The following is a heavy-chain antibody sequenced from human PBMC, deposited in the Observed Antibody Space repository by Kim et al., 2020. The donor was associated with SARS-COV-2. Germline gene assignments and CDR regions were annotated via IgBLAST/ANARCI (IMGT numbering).Heavy chain of an antibody. CDR3: AKTMVRGVIDSYYYYGMDV. J-gene: IGHJ6*02. CDR1: GFTFSSYA. CDR2: ISGSGGST. D-gene: IGHD3-10*01. V-gene: IGHV3-23*01. Sequence: GSLRLSCAASGFTFSSYAMSWVRQAPGKGLEWVSAISGSGGSTYYADSVKGRFTISRDNSKNTLYLQMNSLRAEDTAVYYCAKTMVRGVIDSYYYYGMDVWGQGTTVTVSS.